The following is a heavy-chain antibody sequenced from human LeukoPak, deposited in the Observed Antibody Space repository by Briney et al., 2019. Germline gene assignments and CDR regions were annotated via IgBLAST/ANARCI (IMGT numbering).Heavy chain of an antibody. CDR1: GGSLSVYY. Sequence: SQTLSLTCAVYGGSLSVYYWSWIRQPPTKGLEWIGEINHSGSTNYNPSLKSRVTISVDTSKNQFSLKLSSVTAADTAVYYCARGADYGEDYWGQGTLVTVSS. V-gene: IGHV4-34*01. CDR3: ARGADYGEDY. D-gene: IGHD4-17*01. J-gene: IGHJ4*02. CDR2: INHSGST.